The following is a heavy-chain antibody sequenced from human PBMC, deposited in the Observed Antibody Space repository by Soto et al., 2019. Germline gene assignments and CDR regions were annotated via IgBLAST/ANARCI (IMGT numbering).Heavy chain of an antibody. V-gene: IGHV3-23*01. CDR3: AKDRGTWDYGVNAVEL. J-gene: IGHJ3*01. CDR2: ISGRGENT. Sequence: EEQLLESGGGLVQGGGSLRLSCAASGFTFSVFAMSWVRQAPGKGLELVSTISGRGENTYYADSVKGRFTISRDNSKNTLNLQMNSLRGEDTAVYYCAKDRGTWDYGVNAVELWGQGTMVTVSS. CDR1: GFTFSVFA. D-gene: IGHD4-17*01.